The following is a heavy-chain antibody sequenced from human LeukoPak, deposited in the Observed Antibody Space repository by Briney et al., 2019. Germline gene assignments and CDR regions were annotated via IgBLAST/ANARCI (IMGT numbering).Heavy chain of an antibody. V-gene: IGHV5-51*01. CDR1: GYSFTSYW. CDR3: ARRDYGGTSAAFDI. CDR2: IFPGDSDT. Sequence: GESLKISCKGSGYSFTSYWIGWVRHMPGKGLEWMGIIFPGDSDTRCRPSFQGQVTISADKSISTAYLQWSSLKASDTAMYYCARRDYGGTSAAFDIWGQGTMVTVSS. D-gene: IGHD4-23*01. J-gene: IGHJ3*02.